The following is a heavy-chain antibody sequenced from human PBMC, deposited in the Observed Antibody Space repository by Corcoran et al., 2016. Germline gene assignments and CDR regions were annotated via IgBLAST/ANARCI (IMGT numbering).Heavy chain of an antibody. D-gene: IGHD2-2*01. J-gene: IGHJ5*02. V-gene: IGHV5-51*01. CDR3: ARHRGRRSTSCYLGAGWFDP. CDR1: GYSFTSYW. CDR2: IYPGDSDT. Sequence: EVQLVQSGAEVKKPGESLKISCKGSGYSFTSYWIGWVRQMPGKGLEWMGIIYPGDSDTRYSPSFQGQVTISADKSISTAYLQWSSLKASDTAMYYGARHRGRRSTSCYLGAGWFDPWGQGTLVTVSS.